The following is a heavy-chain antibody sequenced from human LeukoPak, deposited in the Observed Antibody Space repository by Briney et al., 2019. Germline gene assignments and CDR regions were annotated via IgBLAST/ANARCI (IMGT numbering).Heavy chain of an antibody. Sequence: KAGGSLRLSCAASGFTFSSYSMNWVRQAPGKGLEWVSSISSSSSYIYYADSVKGRFTISRDNSKNTLYLQMSSLRAEDTAVYYCVKDPPGYYDILTGYYNGTFDYWGQGTLVTVSS. V-gene: IGHV3-21*01. J-gene: IGHJ4*02. CDR3: VKDPPGYYDILTGYYNGTFDY. CDR2: ISSSSSYI. D-gene: IGHD3-9*01. CDR1: GFTFSSYS.